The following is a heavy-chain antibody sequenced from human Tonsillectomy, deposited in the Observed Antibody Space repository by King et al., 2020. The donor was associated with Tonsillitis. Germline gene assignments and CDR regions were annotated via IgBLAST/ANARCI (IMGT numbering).Heavy chain of an antibody. V-gene: IGHV3-49*04. CDR3: TREIAENDY. D-gene: IGHD6-13*01. Sequence: VQLVESGGGLVQPGRSLRLSCTASGFTFGDYAMSWVRQAPGKGLEWVGFIRSKVYGGTTEYAASVKGRFIISRDESKSIAYLQMNSLKTEDTAVYYCTREIAENDYWGQGTLVTVSS. J-gene: IGHJ4*02. CDR1: GFTFGDYA. CDR2: IRSKVYGGTT.